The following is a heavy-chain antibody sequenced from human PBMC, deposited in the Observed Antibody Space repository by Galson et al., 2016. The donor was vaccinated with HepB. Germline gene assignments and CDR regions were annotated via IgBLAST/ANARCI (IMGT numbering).Heavy chain of an antibody. V-gene: IGHV1-8*02. CDR1: GYTFTSYD. CDR3: ARVEYASSTGANRFDC. CDR2: MNPNSGNT. Sequence: SVKVSCKASGYTFTSYDIHWVRQATGQGLEWMGWMNPNSGNTGYAQKFQGRVTLTRSTSKSTVYMELSSLRSEDMAMYYCARVEYASSTGANRFDCCGQGTLVTVSS. D-gene: IGHD6-6*01. J-gene: IGHJ4*02.